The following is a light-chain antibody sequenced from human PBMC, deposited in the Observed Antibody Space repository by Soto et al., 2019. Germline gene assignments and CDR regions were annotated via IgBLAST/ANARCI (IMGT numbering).Light chain of an antibody. Sequence: EIVLTQSPGTLSLSPGERATLSCRASQSVTNNYLAWYQQRLGQPPRLLLYGVSIRVTGTPDRFSGSVFGTDFTLTISRLEPEDFAVYFCQQYGSSPITFGQGTRLEIK. J-gene: IGKJ5*01. CDR1: QSVTNNY. V-gene: IGKV3-20*01. CDR3: QQYGSSPIT. CDR2: GVS.